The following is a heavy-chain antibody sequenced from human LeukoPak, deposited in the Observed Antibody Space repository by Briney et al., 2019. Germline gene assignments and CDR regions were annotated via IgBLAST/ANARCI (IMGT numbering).Heavy chain of an antibody. D-gene: IGHD3-3*01. V-gene: IGHV4-38-2*01. CDR2: IYHSGST. Sequence: SETLSLTCAVSGYSISSGYYWGWIRQPPGKGLEWIGSIYHSGSTYYNPSLKSRVTISVDTSKNQFSLKLSSVTAADTAVYYCAVQYYDFPFGPWGQGTLVTVSS. CDR3: AVQYYDFPFGP. J-gene: IGHJ5*02. CDR1: GYSISSGYY.